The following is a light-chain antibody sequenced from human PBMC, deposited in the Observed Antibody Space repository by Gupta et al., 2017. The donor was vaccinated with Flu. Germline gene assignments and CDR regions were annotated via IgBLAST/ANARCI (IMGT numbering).Light chain of an antibody. CDR3: AAWDDSLRTV. CDR1: SSNIGSNY. J-gene: IGLJ3*02. CDR2: RNN. Sequence: QSVLTQPPSASGTPGQRVTISCSGSSSNIGSNYVYWYQQLPGTAPKLLIYRNNQRPPGVPDRLSGSKSGTSASLAISGLRSEDEADYYCAAWDDSLRTVFGGGTKLTVL. V-gene: IGLV1-47*01.